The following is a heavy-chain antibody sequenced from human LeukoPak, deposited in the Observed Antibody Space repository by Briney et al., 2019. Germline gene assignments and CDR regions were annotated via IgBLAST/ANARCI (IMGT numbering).Heavy chain of an antibody. CDR3: ARDWTGTPDY. Sequence: GGSLRLSCAASGFTFSNFAMHWVRQAPGKGLEWVAVISYDGSNKFYSDSVKGRFTISRDNSQNTLYVQMGSLRDEDTAVYYCARDWTGTPDYWGQGTLITVSS. J-gene: IGHJ4*02. D-gene: IGHD3/OR15-3a*01. CDR2: ISYDGSNK. CDR1: GFTFSNFA. V-gene: IGHV3-30*04.